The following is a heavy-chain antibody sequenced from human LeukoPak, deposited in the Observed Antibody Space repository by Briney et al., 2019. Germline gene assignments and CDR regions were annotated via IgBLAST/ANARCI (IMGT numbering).Heavy chain of an antibody. D-gene: IGHD4-17*01. CDR3: AKHGEAYGDSKTDY. V-gene: IGHV3-23*01. Sequence: RGSLRLSCADSGFTFSNDVMSWVRQAPPEGLGWVSVISGSGGSTYYADSVKGRFTISRDNSKNTLYLQMNSLRAEDTAVYYCAKHGEAYGDSKTDYWGQGTLVTVSS. J-gene: IGHJ4*02. CDR2: ISGSGGST. CDR1: GFTFSNDV.